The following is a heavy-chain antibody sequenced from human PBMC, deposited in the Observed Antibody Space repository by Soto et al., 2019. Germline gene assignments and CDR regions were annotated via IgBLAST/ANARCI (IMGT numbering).Heavy chain of an antibody. CDR1: GFTFSSYA. Sequence: GGSLRLSCAASGFTFSSYAMSWVRQAPGKGLEWVSAISGSGGSTYYADSVKGRFTISRDNSKNTLYLQMNSLRAEDTAVYYCATGPGGFLEWLLEDYYYYYMDVWGKGTTVTVSS. J-gene: IGHJ6*03. D-gene: IGHD3-3*01. CDR2: ISGSGGST. V-gene: IGHV3-23*01. CDR3: ATGPGGFLEWLLEDYYYYYMDV.